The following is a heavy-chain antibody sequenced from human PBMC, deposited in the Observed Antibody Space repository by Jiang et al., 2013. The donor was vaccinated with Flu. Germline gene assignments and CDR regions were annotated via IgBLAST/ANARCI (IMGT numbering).Heavy chain of an antibody. V-gene: IGHV3-74*01. J-gene: IGHJ4*02. CDR3: VNYYDNSGY. CDR1: GFTFSGNW. CDR2: INNDGSNT. D-gene: IGHD3-22*01. Sequence: GLVQPGGSLRLSCAASGFTFSGNWMHWVRQGPGKGLVWVSYINNDGSNTGYADSVKGRFTISRDNAKNTLYLQMNSLRAEDTAVYYCVNYYDNSGYWGQGTLVTVSS.